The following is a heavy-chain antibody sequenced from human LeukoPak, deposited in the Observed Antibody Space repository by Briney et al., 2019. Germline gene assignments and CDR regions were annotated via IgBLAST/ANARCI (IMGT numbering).Heavy chain of an antibody. J-gene: IGHJ4*02. Sequence: ASVKVSCQASGYTFTSYGLSWVRQAPGQGLEWMGWISAYNGNTNYAQKLQGRVTMTTDTSTSTAYMEPRSLRSDDTGVYYCARGQVHDYVWGSYRYPFDYWGQGTLVTVSS. D-gene: IGHD3-16*02. CDR1: GYTFTSYG. V-gene: IGHV1-18*01. CDR3: ARGQVHDYVWGSYRYPFDY. CDR2: ISAYNGNT.